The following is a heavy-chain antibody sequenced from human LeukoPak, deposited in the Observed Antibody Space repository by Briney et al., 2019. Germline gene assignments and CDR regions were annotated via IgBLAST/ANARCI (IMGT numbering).Heavy chain of an antibody. J-gene: IGHJ4*02. CDR1: GFTLSDHY. CDR2: TRNKANSYST. Sequence: GGSPRLSRAASGFTLSDHYMDWVRQAPGKGLEWVGRTRNKANSYSTEYAASVKGRFTISRDESKNSLYLQMNSLKTEDTAVYYCGRSRAGAIDYWGQGTLVTVSS. V-gene: IGHV3-72*01. CDR3: GRSRAGAIDY. D-gene: IGHD1-26*01.